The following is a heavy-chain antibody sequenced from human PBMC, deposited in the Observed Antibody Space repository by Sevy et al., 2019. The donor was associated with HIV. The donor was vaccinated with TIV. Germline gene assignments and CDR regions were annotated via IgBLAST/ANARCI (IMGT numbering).Heavy chain of an antibody. CDR1: GITFVAYA. CDR2: ISGSGRNT. CDR3: VLDPGRPRWRSLEY. J-gene: IGHJ4*02. Sequence: GGSLRLSCAASGITFVAYAMSWVRQAPGKGLEWVSTISGSGRNTYYADSVKARFTISRDNSQNTLYLQLNSLRGEDAARYYCVLDPGRPRWRSLEYWGQGTLVTVSS. D-gene: IGHD2-15*01. V-gene: IGHV3-23*01.